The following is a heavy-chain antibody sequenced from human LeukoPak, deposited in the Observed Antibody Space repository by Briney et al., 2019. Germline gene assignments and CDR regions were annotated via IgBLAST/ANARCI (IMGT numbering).Heavy chain of an antibody. J-gene: IGHJ5*02. Sequence: SETLSLTCAVYGGSFSGYYWSWIRQPPGKGLEWIGYIYYSGSTNYNPSFKSRVTISVDTSKNQFSLKLSSVTAADTAVYYCARHSSYYCSSTSCPLSGFDPWGQGTLVTVSS. CDR3: ARHSSYYCSSTSCPLSGFDP. CDR1: GGSFSGYY. D-gene: IGHD2-2*01. V-gene: IGHV4-59*08. CDR2: IYYSGST.